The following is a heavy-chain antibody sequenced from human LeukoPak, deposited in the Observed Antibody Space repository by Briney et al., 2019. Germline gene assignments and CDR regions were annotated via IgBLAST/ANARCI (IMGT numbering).Heavy chain of an antibody. V-gene: IGHV3-23*01. J-gene: IGHJ6*02. CDR1: GFTLSSYA. CDR2: ISGSGGST. D-gene: IGHD1-7*01. CDR3: AKYVAGTTLYYYYYYGMDV. Sequence: GGSLRLSCAASGFTLSSYAMSWVRQAPGKGLEWVSAISGSGGSTYYADSVKGRFTISRDNSKNTLYLQMNSLRAEDTAVYYCAKYVAGTTLYYYYYYGMDVWGQGTTVTVSS.